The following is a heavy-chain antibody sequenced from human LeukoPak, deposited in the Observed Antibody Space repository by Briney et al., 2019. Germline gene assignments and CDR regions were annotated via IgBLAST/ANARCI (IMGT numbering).Heavy chain of an antibody. CDR2: IYHSGST. V-gene: IGHV4-38-2*01. D-gene: IGHD3-10*02. CDR1: GHSISSGSY. J-gene: IGHJ4*02. Sequence: PSETLSLTCAVSGHSISSGSYWGWIRQPPGKGLEWIGSIYHSGSTYYNPSLKSRVTISVDTSKNQFSLKLNSVTAADTAVYYYARGSTMVGLTFDYWGQGTLVTVSS. CDR3: ARGSTMVGLTFDY.